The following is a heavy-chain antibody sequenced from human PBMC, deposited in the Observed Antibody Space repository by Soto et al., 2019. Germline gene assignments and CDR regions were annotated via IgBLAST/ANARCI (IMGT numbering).Heavy chain of an antibody. J-gene: IGHJ4*02. CDR2: ISYDGSNK. D-gene: IGHD3-22*01. Sequence: GGSLRLSCAASGFTFSSYGMHWVRQAPGKGLEWVAVISYDGSNKYYADSVKGRFTISRDNSKNTLYLQMNSLRAEDTAVYYCAKDLSGYQVYWGQGTLVTVSS. CDR1: GFTFSSYG. CDR3: AKDLSGYQVY. V-gene: IGHV3-30*18.